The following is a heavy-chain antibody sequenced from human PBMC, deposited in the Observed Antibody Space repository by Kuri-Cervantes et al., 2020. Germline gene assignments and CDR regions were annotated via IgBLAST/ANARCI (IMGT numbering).Heavy chain of an antibody. D-gene: IGHD3-10*01. CDR2: IYYSGST. CDR3: ARGLDYYGSGSSYWYFDL. J-gene: IGHJ2*01. V-gene: IGHV4-61*05. CDR1: GGSISSSSYY. Sequence: ESLKISCTVSGGSISSSSYYWGWIRQPPGKGLEWIGYIYYSGSTNYNPSLKSRVTISVDTSKNQFSLKLSSVTAADTAVYYCARGLDYYGSGSSYWYFDLWGRGTLVTVSS.